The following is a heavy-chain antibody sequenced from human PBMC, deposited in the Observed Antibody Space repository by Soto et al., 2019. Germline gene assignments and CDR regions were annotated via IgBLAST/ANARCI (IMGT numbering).Heavy chain of an antibody. CDR2: TSYDGSNK. J-gene: IGHJ4*02. V-gene: IGHV3-30*19. CDR3: ARWGTTGGLDV. D-gene: IGHD3-16*01. CDR1: GFTFRSYV. Sequence: QVQLVESGGGVGQPGTSLRLSCVVSGFTFRSYVIHWVRQAPGKGLEWVALTSYDGSNKYYDDSVKGRFTISRDNSRNTVDLQMDSLSLEETALYYCARWGTTGGLDVWGQGTLVSVSS.